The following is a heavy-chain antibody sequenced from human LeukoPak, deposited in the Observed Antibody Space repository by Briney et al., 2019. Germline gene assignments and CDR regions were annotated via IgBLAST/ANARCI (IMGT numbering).Heavy chain of an antibody. Sequence: PGGSLRLSCAASGFTFSSYWMSWVRQAPGKGLEWVANIKQDGSEKYYVDSVTGRFTISRDNAKNSLYLQMNSLRAEDTAVYYCASGLTWGSYRHHDAFDIWGQGTMVTVSS. CDR3: ASGLTWGSYRHHDAFDI. CDR1: GFTFSSYW. V-gene: IGHV3-7*03. CDR2: IKQDGSEK. D-gene: IGHD3-16*02. J-gene: IGHJ3*02.